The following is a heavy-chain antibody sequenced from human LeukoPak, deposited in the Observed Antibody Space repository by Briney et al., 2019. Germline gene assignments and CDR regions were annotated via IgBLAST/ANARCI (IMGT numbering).Heavy chain of an antibody. CDR1: GFTFNLYS. CDR2: ISSSGVYT. J-gene: IGHJ5*02. CDR3: AKVLDYCDGGTCYNSGMDS. Sequence: GGSLRLSCLASGFTFNLYSMVWVRQAPGKGLEFVSVISSSGVYTYYAYSVKGRFTISRDNSKNTVYLQMSSLGADDTAVYYCAKVLDYCDGGTCYNSGMDSWGQGTLVTVSS. D-gene: IGHD2-15*01. V-gene: IGHV3-64D*08.